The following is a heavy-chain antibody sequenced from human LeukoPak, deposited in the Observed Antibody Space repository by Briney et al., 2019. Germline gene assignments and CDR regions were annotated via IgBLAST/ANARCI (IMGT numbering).Heavy chain of an antibody. Sequence: SETLSLTCTVSGGSISGYYWSWIRQPPGKGLEWIGYIYYSGSTNYNPSLKSRVTISVDTSKNQFSLKLSSVTGADTAVYYCARGCSAGTPHNWFDPWGQGTLVTVSS. D-gene: IGHD6-13*01. J-gene: IGHJ5*02. CDR1: GGSISGYY. V-gene: IGHV4-59*01. CDR2: IYYSGST. CDR3: ARGCSAGTPHNWFDP.